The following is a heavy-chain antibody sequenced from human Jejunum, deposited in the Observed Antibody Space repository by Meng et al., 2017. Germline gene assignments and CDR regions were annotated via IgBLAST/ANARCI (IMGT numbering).Heavy chain of an antibody. V-gene: IGHV4-34*01. Sequence: QPWGPGLLKPSETLSLTCAVYGGPFSGYYCGWIRQAPGKGLEWIGDIDHSGSTNYNPSLKNRVTISVDTSRNQISLNLNSVTAADTAVYYCARGGDPRAYYFAYWGQGNLVTVSS. CDR1: GGPFSGYY. J-gene: IGHJ4*02. CDR2: IDHSGST. CDR3: ARGGDPRAYYFAY. D-gene: IGHD3-10*01.